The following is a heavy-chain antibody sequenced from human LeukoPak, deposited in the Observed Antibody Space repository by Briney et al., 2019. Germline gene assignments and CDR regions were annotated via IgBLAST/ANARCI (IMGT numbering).Heavy chain of an antibody. J-gene: IGHJ4*02. CDR3: ARGGYFWSGYYIG. D-gene: IGHD3-3*01. CDR2: INHSGST. Sequence: SETLSLTCAVYGGPFSGYYWSWIRQPPGKGLEWIGEINHSGSTNYNPSLKSRVTISVDTSKNQFSLKLSSVTAADTAVYYCARGGYFWSGYYIGWGQGTLVTVSS. CDR1: GGPFSGYY. V-gene: IGHV4-34*01.